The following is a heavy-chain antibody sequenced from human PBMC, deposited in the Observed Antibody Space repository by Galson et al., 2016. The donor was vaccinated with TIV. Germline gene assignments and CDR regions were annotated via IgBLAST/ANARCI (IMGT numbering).Heavy chain of an antibody. Sequence: QSGAEVKKVGESLRISCKGSGYRFTSYWITWVRQMPGKGLEWMGRIDPSDSYTNYSPSFEGHVTISADKSISAAFLRWNSLRASDTAIYYCARGVSPGLGWLDPWGQGTLVTVSS. D-gene: IGHD2-21*01. CDR2: IDPSDSYT. CDR3: ARGVSPGLGWLDP. V-gene: IGHV5-10-1*01. J-gene: IGHJ5*02. CDR1: GYRFTSYW.